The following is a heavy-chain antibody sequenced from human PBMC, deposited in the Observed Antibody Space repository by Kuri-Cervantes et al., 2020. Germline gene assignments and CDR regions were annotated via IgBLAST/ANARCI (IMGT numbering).Heavy chain of an antibody. CDR2: ISAYNGNT. J-gene: IGHJ5*02. V-gene: IGHV1-18*01. CDR3: ARGVRRPPLEYWFDP. CDR1: GYTFTSYG. Sequence: ASAKVSCNASGYTFTSYGISWVRQAPGQGLEWMGWISAYNGNTNYAQKLQGRVTMTRNTSISTAYMELSSLRSEDTAVYYCARGVRRPPLEYWFDPWGQGTLVTVSS. D-gene: IGHD1-1*01.